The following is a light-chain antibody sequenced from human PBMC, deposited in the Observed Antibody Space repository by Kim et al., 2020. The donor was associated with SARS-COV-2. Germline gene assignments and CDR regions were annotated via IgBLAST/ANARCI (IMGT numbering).Light chain of an antibody. CDR2: DTS. CDR1: TGAVTSGHY. J-gene: IGLJ3*02. V-gene: IGLV7-46*01. CDR3: LLSYSGARGV. Sequence: QAVVTQEPSLTVSPGGTVTLTCGSSTGAVTSGHYPYWFQQKPGQAPRTLIYDTSNKHSWTPARFSGSLLGGKATLTLSGAQPEDEADYYCLLSYSGARGVCGGGTQLTVL.